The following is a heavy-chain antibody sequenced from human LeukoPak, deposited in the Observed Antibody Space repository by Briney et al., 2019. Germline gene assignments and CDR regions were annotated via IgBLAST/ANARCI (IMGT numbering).Heavy chain of an antibody. V-gene: IGHV4-39*01. CDR3: ARYLGYYYYYMDV. Sequence: SETLSLTCIVSGGSISSGTYYWGWIRQPPGKGLEWIGNIYYSGSTYYNPSLKSRVTMSIDTSNNQFPLKLSSVTAADTAVYYCARYLGYYYYYMDVWGKGTTVTVSS. D-gene: IGHD3-16*01. CDR1: GGSISSGTYY. CDR2: IYYSGST. J-gene: IGHJ6*03.